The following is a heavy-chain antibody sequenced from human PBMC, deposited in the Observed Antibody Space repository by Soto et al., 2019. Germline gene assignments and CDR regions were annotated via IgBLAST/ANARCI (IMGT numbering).Heavy chain of an antibody. CDR1: GGSISSGGYY. J-gene: IGHJ6*02. CDR3: ARDNPEPQGLVHYYYGMDV. CDR2: IYYSGST. Sequence: SETLSLTCTVSGGSISSGGYYWSWIRQHPGKGLEWIGYIYYSGSTYYNPSLKSRVTISVDTSKNQFSLKLSSVTAADTAVYYCARDNPEPQGLVHYYYGMDVWGQGTTVTVSS. D-gene: IGHD6-19*01. V-gene: IGHV4-31*03.